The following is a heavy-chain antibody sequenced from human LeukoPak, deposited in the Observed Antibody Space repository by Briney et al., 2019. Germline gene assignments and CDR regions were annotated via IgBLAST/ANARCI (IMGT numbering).Heavy chain of an antibody. CDR3: ARFAPLVVPAAMNAFYI. V-gene: IGHV4-61*02. CDR1: GGSISSGGYY. D-gene: IGHD2-2*01. Sequence: SQTLSLTCTASGGSISSGGYYWSWIRQPAGKGLEWIGRIYTSGSTNYNPSLKSRVTISVDTSKNQFSLKLSSVTAADTAVYYCARFAPLVVPAAMNAFYIWGQGTMVTVSS. J-gene: IGHJ3*02. CDR2: IYTSGST.